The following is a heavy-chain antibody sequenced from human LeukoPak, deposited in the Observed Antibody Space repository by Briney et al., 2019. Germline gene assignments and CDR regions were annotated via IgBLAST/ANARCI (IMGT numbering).Heavy chain of an antibody. CDR1: GFTFSHAW. CDR3: TSNMVQ. J-gene: IGHJ4*02. D-gene: IGHD3-10*01. V-gene: IGHV3-15*01. CDR2: IKSKTEGETT. Sequence: GGSLRLSCAASGFTFSHAWMSWVRQAPGKGLEWVDRIKSKTEGETTDYAAPVKGRFTISRDDSKNTLYLQMNSLKTEDTAVYYCTSNMVQWGQGTLVTVSS.